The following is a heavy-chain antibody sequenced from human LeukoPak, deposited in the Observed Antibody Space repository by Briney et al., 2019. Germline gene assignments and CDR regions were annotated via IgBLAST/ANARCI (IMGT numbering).Heavy chain of an antibody. V-gene: IGHV3-11*01. Sequence: GGSLRLSCAASGFTFSDYYMSWIRQAPGKGLGWVSYISSSGSTIYYADSVKGRFTISRDNAKNSLYLQMNSLRAEDTAVYYCARTYYDFWSGYYTPYMDVWGKGTTVTVSS. J-gene: IGHJ6*03. CDR2: ISSSGSTI. CDR1: GFTFSDYY. D-gene: IGHD3-3*01. CDR3: ARTYYDFWSGYYTPYMDV.